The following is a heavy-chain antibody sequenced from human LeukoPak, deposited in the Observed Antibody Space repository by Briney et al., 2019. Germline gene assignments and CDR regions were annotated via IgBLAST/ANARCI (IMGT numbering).Heavy chain of an antibody. CDR1: GYTFTSNH. CDR2: INPSGDST. J-gene: IGHJ4*02. D-gene: IGHD6-6*01. V-gene: IGHV1-46*01. CDR3: AKIAARDTGEGY. Sequence: ASVKVSCKASGYTFTSNHIHWVRQAPGQGLEWMGVINPSGDSTSYAPNFQGRVTVTRDTSTSTVYMELSSLRSEDTAIYYCAKIAARDTGEGYWGQGTLVTVSS.